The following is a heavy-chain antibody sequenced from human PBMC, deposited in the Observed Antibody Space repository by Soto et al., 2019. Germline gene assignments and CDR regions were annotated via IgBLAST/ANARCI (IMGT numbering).Heavy chain of an antibody. CDR1: GFTFSSYG. J-gene: IGHJ4*02. Sequence: GGSLRLSCAASGFTFSSYGMHWVRQAPGKGLEWVAVISYDGSNKYYADSVKGRFTISRDNSKNTLYLQMNSLRAEDTAVYYCAKGPVEVRGVPHDYWGQGTLVTVSS. D-gene: IGHD3-10*01. V-gene: IGHV3-30*18. CDR3: AKGPVEVRGVPHDY. CDR2: ISYDGSNK.